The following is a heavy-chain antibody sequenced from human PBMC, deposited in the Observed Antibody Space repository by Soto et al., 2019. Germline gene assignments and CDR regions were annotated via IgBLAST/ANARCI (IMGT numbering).Heavy chain of an antibody. CDR1: GGSFSGYY. CDR2: INHSGST. CDR3: ARGRKWRYSSSNNWFDP. D-gene: IGHD6-6*01. Sequence: SETLSLTCAVYGGSFSGYYWSWIRQPPGKGLEWIGEINHSGSTNYNPSLKSRVTISVDTSENQFSLKLSSVTAADTAVYYCARGRKWRYSSSNNWFDPWGQGILVTVS. V-gene: IGHV4-34*01. J-gene: IGHJ5*02.